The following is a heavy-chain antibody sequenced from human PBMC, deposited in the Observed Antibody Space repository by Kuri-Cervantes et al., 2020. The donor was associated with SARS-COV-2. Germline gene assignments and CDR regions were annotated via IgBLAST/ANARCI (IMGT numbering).Heavy chain of an antibody. D-gene: IGHD2-15*01. CDR2: ISAYNGNT. CDR3: ARGEVAVVVVATPHYFDY. Sequence: GSVNVSCKAPGYTFTSYGISWVRQAPGQGLEWMGWISAYNGNTNYAQKLQGRVTMTTDTSTSTAYMELRSLRSDDTAVYYCARGEVAVVVVATPHYFDYWGQGTLVTVSS. CDR1: GYTFTSYG. V-gene: IGHV1-18*01. J-gene: IGHJ4*02.